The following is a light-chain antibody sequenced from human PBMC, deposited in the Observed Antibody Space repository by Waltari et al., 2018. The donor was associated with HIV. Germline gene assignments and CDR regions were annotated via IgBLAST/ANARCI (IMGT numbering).Light chain of an antibody. Sequence: FMLTQPHPVSESPGKTITISCTRNSGNIASGYVQWDQQGPGSSPTILSYEQTQSAPGSPGLLSGAIAASSSSAFLSIGRLNANDDAHYYCQSYDNNLPHVVFGGGNKLTV. CDR1: SGNIASGY. V-gene: IGLV6-57*01. CDR2: EQT. CDR3: QSYDNNLPHVV. J-gene: IGLJ2*01.